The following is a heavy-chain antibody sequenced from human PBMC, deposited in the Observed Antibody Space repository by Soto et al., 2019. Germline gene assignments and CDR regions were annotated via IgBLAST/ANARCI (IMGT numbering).Heavy chain of an antibody. Sequence: QVRLRESGPQVVKPSATLSLNCNVSGGAFRSYFWSWIRQSPGKGLEWIGNIHSSGRSNYNPSFKSRVSMSIDPSKNQFSVRLTSVTPADTAVSYCARDAPFDPWGQGILVTVSS. CDR2: IHSSGRS. CDR1: GGAFRSYF. J-gene: IGHJ5*02. CDR3: ARDAPFDP. V-gene: IGHV4-59*01.